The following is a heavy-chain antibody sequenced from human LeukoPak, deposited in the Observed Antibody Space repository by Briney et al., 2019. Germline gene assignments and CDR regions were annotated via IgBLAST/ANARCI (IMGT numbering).Heavy chain of an antibody. D-gene: IGHD5-12*01. CDR3: ARDSAPSGYDYYFDY. V-gene: IGHV3-64*04. J-gene: IGHJ4*02. Sequence: GGSLRLSCSASGFTFNIYAMHWVRQAPGTGLEYVSAISTDGRGTYYADSVKGRFTISRDNSKNSLYLQMDSLRDEDTAVYYCARDSAPSGYDYYFDYWGQGTLVTVSS. CDR1: GFTFNIYA. CDR2: ISTDGRGT.